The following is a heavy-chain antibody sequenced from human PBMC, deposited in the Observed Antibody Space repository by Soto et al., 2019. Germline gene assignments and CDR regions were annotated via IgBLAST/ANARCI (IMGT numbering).Heavy chain of an antibody. Sequence: GGSLRLSCAASGLTFSSYAMNWVRQAPGKGLEWVSGISGRGGTTYYADSVKGRFTISRDTSKNTLFLQMNSLRAEDTAVYYCAKDRYGDYGGIDYWGQGTMVTVSS. J-gene: IGHJ4*02. D-gene: IGHD4-17*01. V-gene: IGHV3-23*01. CDR2: ISGRGGTT. CDR3: AKDRYGDYGGIDY. CDR1: GLTFSSYA.